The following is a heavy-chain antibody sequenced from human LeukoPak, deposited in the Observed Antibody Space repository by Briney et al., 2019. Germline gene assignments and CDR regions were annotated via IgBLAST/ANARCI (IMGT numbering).Heavy chain of an antibody. CDR1: GFTFSNYW. V-gene: IGHV3-74*01. J-gene: IGHJ5*02. CDR3: IRDFRSADL. Sequence: TGGSLRLSCVASGFTFSNYWMHWVRQPPGKGLVWVSRIYVDGRTTNYADSMKGRFTISRDNAKNTVYLEMNSLSVEDTATYYCIRDFRSADLWGQETLVTVTS. CDR2: IYVDGRTT.